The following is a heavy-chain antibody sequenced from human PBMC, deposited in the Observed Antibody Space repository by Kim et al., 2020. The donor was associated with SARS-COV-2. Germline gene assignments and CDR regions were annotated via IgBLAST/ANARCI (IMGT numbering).Heavy chain of an antibody. J-gene: IGHJ4*02. CDR2: ST. V-gene: IGHV4-4*02. Sequence: STNYDPSLTRRVTISVDKSKNQFSLKLSSVTAADTAVYYCARNIVGATTGWGQGTLVTVSS. D-gene: IGHD1-26*01. CDR3: ARNIVGATTG.